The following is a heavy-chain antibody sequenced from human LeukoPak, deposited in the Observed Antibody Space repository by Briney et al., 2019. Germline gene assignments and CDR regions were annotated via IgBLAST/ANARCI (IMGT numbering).Heavy chain of an antibody. D-gene: IGHD6-13*01. V-gene: IGHV3-9*01. CDR1: GFTFDDYA. CDR3: AKDMDIAAAGKRWAFDY. CDR2: ISWNSGSI. J-gene: IGHJ4*02. Sequence: PGRSLRLSCAASGFTFDDYAMHCVRPAPGKGLEWGSGISWNSGSIDYAESVKGRFTISRDNATTSLYLQMNSLRAEDTALYYCAKDMDIAAAGKRWAFDYWGQGTLVTVSS.